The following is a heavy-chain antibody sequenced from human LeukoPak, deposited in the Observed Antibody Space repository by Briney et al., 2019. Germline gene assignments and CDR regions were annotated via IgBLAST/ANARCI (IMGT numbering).Heavy chain of an antibody. D-gene: IGHD1-26*01. CDR3: AKSWELPGYFDY. CDR2: ISWNSGSI. CDR1: GFTFDDYS. J-gene: IGHJ4*02. Sequence: PGRSLRLSCAASGFTFDDYSMHWVRQAPGKGLEWVSGISWNSGSIGYADSVKGRFTISRDNAKNSLYLQMNSLRAEDTALYYCAKSWELPGYFDYWGQGTLVTVSS. V-gene: IGHV3-9*01.